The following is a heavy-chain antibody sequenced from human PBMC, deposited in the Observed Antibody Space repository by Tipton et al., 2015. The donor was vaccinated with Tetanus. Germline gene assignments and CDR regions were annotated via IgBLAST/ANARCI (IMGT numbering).Heavy chain of an antibody. D-gene: IGHD5-18*01. CDR1: GGSISSYY. V-gene: IGHV4-34*01. CDR2: SNHSGST. CDR3: ARGRRIQLWNDAFDI. J-gene: IGHJ3*02. Sequence: TLSLTCTVSGGSISSYYWSWIRQPPGKGLEWIGESNHSGSTNYSPSLKSRVTISVDTSKNLFSLKLSSVTAADTAVYYCARGRRIQLWNDAFDIWGQGTTVTVSS.